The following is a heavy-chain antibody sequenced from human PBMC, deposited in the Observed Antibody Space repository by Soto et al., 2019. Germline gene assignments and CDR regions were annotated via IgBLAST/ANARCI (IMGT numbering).Heavy chain of an antibody. CDR1: GGSINPYY. Sequence: SETLSLTCTVSGGSINPYYWGWIRQPPGKGLEWIGNIYYSGTTNYHPSLKSRVTISVDTSKNQFSLKLSSVTAADTAVYYCASSSGWPFDSSGGAFDIWGQGTMVTVSS. D-gene: IGHD6-19*01. CDR2: IYYSGTT. CDR3: ASSSGWPFDSSGGAFDI. J-gene: IGHJ3*02. V-gene: IGHV4-59*08.